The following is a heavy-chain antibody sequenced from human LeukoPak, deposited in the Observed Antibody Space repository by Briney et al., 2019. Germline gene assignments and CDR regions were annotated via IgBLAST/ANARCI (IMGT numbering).Heavy chain of an antibody. V-gene: IGHV3-53*01. CDR3: ARGSGTTGEVKFDP. CDR2: IYSDGRT. J-gene: IGHJ5*02. D-gene: IGHD3-10*01. Sequence: GGSLRLSCAASGFIVSTNYMSWVRQAPGKGLEWVSEIYSDGRTYYAASVEGRFSISRDTSKNTVYLQMNSLRAEDTAVYYCARGSGTTGEVKFDPWGQGTLVTVSS. CDR1: GFIVSTNY.